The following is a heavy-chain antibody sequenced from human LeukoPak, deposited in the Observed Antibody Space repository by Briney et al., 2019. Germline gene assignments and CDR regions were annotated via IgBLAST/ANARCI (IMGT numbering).Heavy chain of an antibody. V-gene: IGHV4-34*01. CDR1: GGSFSVYY. J-gene: IGHJ4*02. CDR3: ARHAFYYGSFDY. CDR2: INHSGST. Sequence: PSQTLSLTCAVYGGSFSVYYWSWIRQPPGNGLEWIGEINHSGSTNHNPSLKSRVTISVDTSKNQFCLKMSSVTAADTAVYYCARHAFYYGSFDYWGQGTLVTVYS. D-gene: IGHD3-10*01.